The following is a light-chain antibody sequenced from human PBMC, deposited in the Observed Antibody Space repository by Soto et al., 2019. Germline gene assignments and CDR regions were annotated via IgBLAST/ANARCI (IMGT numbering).Light chain of an antibody. J-gene: IGKJ5*01. CDR2: DVF. CDR3: QQLETYPLT. CDR1: QGISSA. Sequence: AIQVTQSPSSLSASVGDTVTITCRASQGISSAFAWYQQKPGKVPRLLIYDVFNLQSGVPSRFSGSGSGTDFTLTNSRLQPEDFATYYCQQLETYPLTFGQGTRLEVK. V-gene: IGKV1-13*02.